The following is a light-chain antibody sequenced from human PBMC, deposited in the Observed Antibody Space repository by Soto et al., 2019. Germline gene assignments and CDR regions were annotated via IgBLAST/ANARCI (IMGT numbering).Light chain of an antibody. CDR1: QDIASR. CDR3: QQANSPPLT. CDR2: SAS. J-gene: IGKJ4*01. V-gene: IGKV1D-12*01. Sequence: DIQMTQSPSSVSASVGDRVTITCRASQDIASRLAWYQQKPGKAPNLLIYSASSLQSGVPSRFSGGGYGTDFTLTINSLQPEDFATYYCQQANSPPLTLGGGTKVDIK.